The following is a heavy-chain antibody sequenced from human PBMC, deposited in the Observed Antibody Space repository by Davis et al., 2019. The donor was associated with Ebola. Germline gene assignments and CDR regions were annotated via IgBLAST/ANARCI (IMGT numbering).Heavy chain of an antibody. CDR1: GGSISSYY. J-gene: IGHJ6*02. CDR2: IYYSGST. V-gene: IGHV4-59*08. Sequence: SETLSLTCTVSGGSISSYYWSWIRQPPGKGLEWIGYIYYSGSTNYNPSLKSRVTISIDTSKNQFSLKLSSVTATDTAVYYCARLRSGYYGMDVWGQGTTVTVSS. CDR3: ARLRSGYYGMDV. D-gene: IGHD5-24*01.